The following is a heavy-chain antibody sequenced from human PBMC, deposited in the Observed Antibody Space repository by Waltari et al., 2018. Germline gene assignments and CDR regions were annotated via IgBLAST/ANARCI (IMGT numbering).Heavy chain of an antibody. CDR2: IRSSGSTI. Sequence: EVQLVESGGGLVQPGGSLRLSCAASGFTFSSYEMNWVRQAPGKGLEWVSYIRSSGSTIYYADSVKGRFTISRDNAKNSLYLQMNSLRAEDTAVYYCARAFPTYCGGDCYSGTYWYFDLWGRGTLVTVSS. J-gene: IGHJ2*01. V-gene: IGHV3-48*03. CDR3: ARAFPTYCGGDCYSGTYWYFDL. D-gene: IGHD2-21*02. CDR1: GFTFSSYE.